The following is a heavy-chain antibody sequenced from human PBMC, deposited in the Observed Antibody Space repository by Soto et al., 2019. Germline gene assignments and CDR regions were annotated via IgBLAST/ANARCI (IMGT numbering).Heavy chain of an antibody. CDR2: INANGGTT. Sequence: ASVKVSCKASGYSFTTSYMHWVRQAPGQGLEWMGIINANGGTTNYAQKFQGRVTMTRDTSTSTVYMELSSLRSDDTAVYFCARGLYGDEIAPWGQGSLVTVSS. D-gene: IGHD4-17*01. CDR1: GYSFTTSY. J-gene: IGHJ5*02. V-gene: IGHV1-46*03. CDR3: ARGLYGDEIAP.